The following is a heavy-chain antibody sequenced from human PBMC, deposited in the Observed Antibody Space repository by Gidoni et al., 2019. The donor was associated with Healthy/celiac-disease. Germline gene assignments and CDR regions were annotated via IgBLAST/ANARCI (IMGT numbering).Heavy chain of an antibody. CDR2: INHSGST. D-gene: IGHD6-13*01. Sequence: QVQLQQWGAGLLKPSETLSLTCAVYGGSFSGYYWSWIRQPPGKGLEWIGEINHSGSTNYNPSLKSRVTISVDTSKNQFSLKLSSVTAADTAVYYCARRGGRIAAAGSSRGQMTRWGQGTLVTVSS. V-gene: IGHV4-34*01. CDR3: ARRGGRIAAAGSSRGQMTR. J-gene: IGHJ4*02. CDR1: GGSFSGYY.